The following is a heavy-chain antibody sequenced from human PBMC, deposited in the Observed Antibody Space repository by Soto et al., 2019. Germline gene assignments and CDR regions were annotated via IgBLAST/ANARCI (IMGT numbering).Heavy chain of an antibody. D-gene: IGHD6-13*01. Sequence: EVQLLESGGGLAQPGGSLRLSCAASGFTFSNAWMSWVRQAPGKGLEWVGRIKSKTDGGTTDYAAPVKGRFTISRDDSKNTLYLQMNSLKTEDTAVYYCTTDPGGGSSWGNYYYYGMDVWGQGTTVTVSS. J-gene: IGHJ6*02. CDR3: TTDPGGGSSWGNYYYYGMDV. CDR1: GFTFSNAW. V-gene: IGHV3-15*01. CDR2: IKSKTDGGTT.